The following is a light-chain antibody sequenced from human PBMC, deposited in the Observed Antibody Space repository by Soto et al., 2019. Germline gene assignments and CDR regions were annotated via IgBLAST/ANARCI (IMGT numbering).Light chain of an antibody. V-gene: IGKV3-20*01. CDR1: QSVTSSY. J-gene: IGKJ5*01. Sequence: EILLTQSPGTLSLSPGERATLSCSASQSVTSSYFAWYQQKPGQAPRLLMYAASSRATGIPDRFSGSGSGTDFTLTISRLEAEDFAVYYCQQSSSSPITFGQGTRLEIK. CDR2: AAS. CDR3: QQSSSSPIT.